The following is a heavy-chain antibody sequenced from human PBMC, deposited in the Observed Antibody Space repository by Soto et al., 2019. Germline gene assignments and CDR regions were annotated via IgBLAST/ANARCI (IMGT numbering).Heavy chain of an antibody. V-gene: IGHV3-48*02. D-gene: IGHD3-16*01. CDR3: ARSLGGGHWDY. CDR2: ITINAKTI. CDR1: GFTVINYD. Sequence: EVQLVESGGGVVQPGGSLRLSCAASGFTVINYDMVWVRQAPGKGLEWVSFITINAKTINYVDAVKGRFTIARDNAKNSVTLQMTRMREEDTPVYYCARSLGGGHWDYWGLGTLVTVSS. J-gene: IGHJ4*02.